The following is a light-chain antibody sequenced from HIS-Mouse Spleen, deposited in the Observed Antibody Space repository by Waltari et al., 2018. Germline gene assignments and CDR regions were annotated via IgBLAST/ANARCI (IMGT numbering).Light chain of an antibody. CDR1: SSDVGGYNY. CDR2: DVS. Sequence: QSALTQPASVSGSPGQSITISCTGTSSDVGGYNYVSWYQQHPGKAPKLMIYDVSNRPSGVSNSFSGSKSGNTASLTISGIQAEDEADYSCSSYTSSSFNVVFGGGTKLTVL. J-gene: IGLJ2*01. V-gene: IGLV2-14*03. CDR3: SSYTSSSFNVV.